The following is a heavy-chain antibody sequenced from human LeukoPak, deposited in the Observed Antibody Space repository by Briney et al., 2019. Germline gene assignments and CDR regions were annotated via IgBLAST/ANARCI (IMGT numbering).Heavy chain of an antibody. D-gene: IGHD2/OR15-2a*01. Sequence: PGGSLRLSCAASGFTFSSYSMNWVRQAPGKGLEWVSSISSSSSYIYYADSVKGRFTISRDNAKNSLYLQMNSLRAEDTAVYYCARGGINYFSWFDPWGQGTLVTVSS. CDR1: GFTFSSYS. CDR3: ARGGINYFSWFDP. J-gene: IGHJ5*02. V-gene: IGHV3-21*01. CDR2: ISSSSSYI.